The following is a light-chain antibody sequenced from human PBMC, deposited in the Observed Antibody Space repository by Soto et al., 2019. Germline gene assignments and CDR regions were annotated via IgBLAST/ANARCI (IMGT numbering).Light chain of an antibody. Sequence: EIVMTQSPATLSVSPGERATLSCRASQSVSSNLAWYQQKPGQAPRLLIYDTSTRATNIPARFSGSGSGTEFTLTISSLQSEDFAVYYCQQYNNWLLLTFGGGTKVEIK. CDR3: QQYNNWLLLT. CDR2: DTS. CDR1: QSVSSN. V-gene: IGKV3-15*01. J-gene: IGKJ4*01.